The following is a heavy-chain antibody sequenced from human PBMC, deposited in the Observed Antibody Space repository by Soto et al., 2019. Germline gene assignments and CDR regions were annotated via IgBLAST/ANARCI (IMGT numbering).Heavy chain of an antibody. D-gene: IGHD5-18*01. V-gene: IGHV3-11*01. CDR3: ARTASRNWFDP. CDR1: GFTFSDYY. Sequence: QVQLVESGGGLVKPGGSLRLCCAASGFTFSDYYMSWIRQAPGKGLEWVSYISSGGSTIYYADSVKGRFTISRDNAKNSLYLQMKSLRAEDTAVYFCARTASRNWFDPWGQGTLVTVSS. J-gene: IGHJ5*02. CDR2: ISSGGSTI.